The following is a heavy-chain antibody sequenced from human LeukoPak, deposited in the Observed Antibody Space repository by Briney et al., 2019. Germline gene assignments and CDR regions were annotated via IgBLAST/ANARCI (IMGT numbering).Heavy chain of an antibody. D-gene: IGHD3-10*01. Sequence: GGSLRLSCAASGFTFSSYAMHWVRQAPGKGLEWVAVISYDGSNKYYADSVKGRFTISRDNSKNTLYLQMNSLRAEDTAVYYCARGPYYGSGANWFDPWGQGTLVTVSS. CDR1: GFTFSSYA. CDR3: ARGPYYGSGANWFDP. J-gene: IGHJ5*02. CDR2: ISYDGSNK. V-gene: IGHV3-30*04.